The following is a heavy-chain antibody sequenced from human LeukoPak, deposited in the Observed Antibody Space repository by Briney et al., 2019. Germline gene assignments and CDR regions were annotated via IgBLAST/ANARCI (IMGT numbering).Heavy chain of an antibody. Sequence: PSETLSLTCTVSGGSISSGNYYWNWIRQSAGKGLEWIGRIYTSGSTNYNPSLKSRITISVDTSKNQFSLKLSSVTAADTAVYYCARGPSSSGYYRSWYYYYMDVWGKGTTVTISS. CDR1: GGSISSGNYY. V-gene: IGHV4-61*02. J-gene: IGHJ6*03. CDR3: ARGPSSSGYYRSWYYYYMDV. D-gene: IGHD3-22*01. CDR2: IYTSGST.